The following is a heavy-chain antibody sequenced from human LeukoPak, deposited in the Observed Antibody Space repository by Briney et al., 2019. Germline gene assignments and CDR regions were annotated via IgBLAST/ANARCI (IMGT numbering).Heavy chain of an antibody. Sequence: SETLSLTCTVSGGSISSYYWSWIRQPPGKGLEWLGYIYYSGSTNYNPSLKSRVTISVDTSKNQFSLKLSSVTAADTAVYYCARGTYYYDSSGYHFDYWSQGTLVTVSS. D-gene: IGHD3-22*01. J-gene: IGHJ4*02. CDR2: IYYSGST. CDR3: ARGTYYYDSSGYHFDY. V-gene: IGHV4-59*01. CDR1: GGSISSYY.